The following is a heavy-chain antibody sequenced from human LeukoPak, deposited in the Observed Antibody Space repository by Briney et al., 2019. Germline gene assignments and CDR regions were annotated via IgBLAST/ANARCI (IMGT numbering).Heavy chain of an antibody. J-gene: IGHJ3*02. D-gene: IGHD3-3*01. Sequence: SETLSLTCTVSRASMSSFFWSWIRQPAGKGLEWIGRIYTSGSTNYNPSLKSRVTISVDTSKNQFSLKLSSVTAADTAVYYCARGTVLRFLEWVGNHAFDIWGQGTMVTVSS. CDR1: RASMSSFF. CDR3: ARGTVLRFLEWVGNHAFDI. V-gene: IGHV4-4*07. CDR2: IYTSGST.